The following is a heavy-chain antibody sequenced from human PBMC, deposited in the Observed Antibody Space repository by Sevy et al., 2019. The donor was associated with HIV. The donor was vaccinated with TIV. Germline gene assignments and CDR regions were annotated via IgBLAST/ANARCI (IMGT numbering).Heavy chain of an antibody. CDR1: GGTFSSYA. V-gene: IGHV1-69*06. CDR3: ALGQDYYYYMDV. CDR2: IIPIFGTA. J-gene: IGHJ6*03. Sequence: ASVKVSCKASGGTFSSYAISWVRQAPGQGLEWMGGIIPIFGTANYAQTFQGRVTITADKSTSTAYMELSSLRSEDTAVYYCALGQDYYYYMDVWGKGTTVTVSS.